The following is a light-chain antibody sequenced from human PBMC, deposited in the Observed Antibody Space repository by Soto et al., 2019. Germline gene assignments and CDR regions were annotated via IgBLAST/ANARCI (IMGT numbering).Light chain of an antibody. Sequence: QSVLTQPPSVSGAPGQRVTISCTGSSSNIGAGYDVHWYQQLPGTAPKLLIYGNSNRPSGVPDLFSGSKSGTSASLAITGLQAEDEADYYCQSYDSSLSGWVFGGGTKVTVL. V-gene: IGLV1-40*01. CDR2: GNS. CDR3: QSYDSSLSGWV. J-gene: IGLJ3*02. CDR1: SSNIGAGYD.